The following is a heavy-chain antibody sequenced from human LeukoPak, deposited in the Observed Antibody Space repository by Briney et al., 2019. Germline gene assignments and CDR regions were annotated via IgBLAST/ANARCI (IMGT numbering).Heavy chain of an antibody. J-gene: IGHJ4*02. CDR2: IYTSGST. Sequence: SETLSLTCTVSGDSISSGDYYWSWIRQPAGKGLEWIGRIYTSGSTNYNPSLNSRVTMSVDTSKNQFSLKLYSVTAADTAVYYCASRGVGITMVRGVITPLDWWGQGTLVTVSS. V-gene: IGHV4-61*02. CDR3: ASRGVGITMVRGVITPLDW. CDR1: GDSISSGDYY. D-gene: IGHD3-10*01.